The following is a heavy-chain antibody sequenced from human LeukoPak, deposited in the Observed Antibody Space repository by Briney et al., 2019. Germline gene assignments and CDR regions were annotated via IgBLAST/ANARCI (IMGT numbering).Heavy chain of an antibody. CDR2: IIPIFGTA. J-gene: IGHJ4*02. CDR3: ARDLSERWLQLGY. Sequence: SVKVSCKASGGTFSSYAISWVRQAPGQGLEWMGGIIPIFGTANYAQKFQGRVTITADKSTSTAYMELSSLRSEDTAVYYCARDLSERWLQLGYWGQGTLVTVSS. CDR1: GGTFSSYA. V-gene: IGHV1-69*06. D-gene: IGHD5-24*01.